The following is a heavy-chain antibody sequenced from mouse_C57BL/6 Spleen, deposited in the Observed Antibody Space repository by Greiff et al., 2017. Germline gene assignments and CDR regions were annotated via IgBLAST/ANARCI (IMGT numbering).Heavy chain of an antibody. D-gene: IGHD1-1*01. Sequence: QVQLQQPGAELVKPGASVKLSCKASGYTFTSYWMQWVKQRPGQGLEWIGEIDPSDSYTNYNQKFKGKATLTVDTSSSTAYMQLSSLTSEDSAVYYCARRYYGSSRYFDYWGQGTTLTVSS. V-gene: IGHV1-50*01. J-gene: IGHJ2*01. CDR1: GYTFTSYW. CDR3: ARRYYGSSRYFDY. CDR2: IDPSDSYT.